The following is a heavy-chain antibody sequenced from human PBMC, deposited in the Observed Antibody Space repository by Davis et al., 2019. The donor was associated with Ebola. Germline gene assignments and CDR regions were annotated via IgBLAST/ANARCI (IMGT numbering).Heavy chain of an antibody. D-gene: IGHD3-22*01. V-gene: IGHV1-69*13. J-gene: IGHJ6*02. CDR3: ARDYYDSSGYYYEPPYYYGMDV. CDR1: GYTFTSYY. Sequence: SVKVSCKASGYTFTSYYMHWVRQAPGQGLEWMGGIIPIFGTANYAQKFQGRVTITADESTSTAYMELSSLRSEDTAVYYCARDYYDSSGYYYEPPYYYGMDVWGQGTTVTVSS. CDR2: IIPIFGTA.